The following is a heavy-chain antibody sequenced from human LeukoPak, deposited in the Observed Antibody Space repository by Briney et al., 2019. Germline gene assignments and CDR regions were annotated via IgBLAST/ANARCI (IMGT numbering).Heavy chain of an antibody. Sequence: ASVKVTCKASGYTFTSYGISWVRQAPGQGLEWMGWISAYNGNTNYAQKLQGRVTMTTDTSTSTAYMELRSLRSDDTAVYYCARVAMVRGVQYYYYYMDVWGKGTTVTVSS. J-gene: IGHJ6*03. CDR1: GYTFTSYG. V-gene: IGHV1-18*01. CDR2: ISAYNGNT. D-gene: IGHD3-10*01. CDR3: ARVAMVRGVQYYYYYMDV.